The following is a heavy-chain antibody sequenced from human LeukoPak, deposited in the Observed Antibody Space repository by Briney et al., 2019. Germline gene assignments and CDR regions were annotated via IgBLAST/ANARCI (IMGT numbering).Heavy chain of an antibody. J-gene: IGHJ4*02. CDR1: GYTFTSYA. CDR2: ISYDGSNK. CDR3: ARGIVLGMD. D-gene: IGHD2-8*01. V-gene: IGHV3-30-3*01. Sequence: SCKASGYTFTSYAMHWVRQAPGKGLEWGAVISYDGSNKYYADSVKGRVTISRDNSKNTLYLQMNSLRAEDTAVYYCARGIVLGMDWGQGTLVTVSS.